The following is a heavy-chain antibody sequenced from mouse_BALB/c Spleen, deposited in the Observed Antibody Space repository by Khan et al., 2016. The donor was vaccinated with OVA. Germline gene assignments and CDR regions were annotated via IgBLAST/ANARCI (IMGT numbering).Heavy chain of an antibody. CDR1: GFNIKDYY. J-gene: IGHJ3*01. V-gene: IGHV14-1*02. Sequence: VQLQQSGAELVRPGALVKLSCKASGFNIKDYYIHWVKQRPDQGLEWIGWIDPANGETVYDPKFQDKAIITADTSSNTAYLHLSSLTSEDTAVYYCARSGYSAWFAYGGQGALVTVSS. CDR3: ARSGYSAWFAY. CDR2: IDPANGET.